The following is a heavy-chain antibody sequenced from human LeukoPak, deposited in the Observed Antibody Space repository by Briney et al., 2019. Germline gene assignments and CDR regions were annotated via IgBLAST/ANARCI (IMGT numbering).Heavy chain of an antibody. J-gene: IGHJ5*02. CDR3: AKSPSGFTYGRNWLDP. Sequence: GESLKISCKGSGYSFTSYWIAWVSQMPGKGLEWMGIIYPGDSDTRYSPSFQGQVTISADKSISTTYLQINSLKASDTAIYYCAKSPSGFTYGRNWLDPWGQGTLVTVSS. V-gene: IGHV5-51*01. CDR2: IYPGDSDT. D-gene: IGHD5-18*01. CDR1: GYSFTSYW.